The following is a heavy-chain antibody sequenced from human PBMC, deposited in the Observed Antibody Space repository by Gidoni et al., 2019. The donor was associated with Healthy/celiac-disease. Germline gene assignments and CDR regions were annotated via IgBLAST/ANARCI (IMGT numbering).Heavy chain of an antibody. Sequence: EVQLVQSGAEVKKPGESLKISCKGSGYSFTSYWIGWVRQMPGKGLEWMGIIYPGDSDTRYSPSFQGQVTISADKSISTAYLQWSSLKASDTAMYYCARLRGSYYYGSGSYDNWFDPWGQGTLVTVSS. CDR2: IYPGDSDT. V-gene: IGHV5-51*03. CDR3: ARLRGSYYYGSGSYDNWFDP. J-gene: IGHJ5*02. D-gene: IGHD3-10*01. CDR1: GYSFTSYW.